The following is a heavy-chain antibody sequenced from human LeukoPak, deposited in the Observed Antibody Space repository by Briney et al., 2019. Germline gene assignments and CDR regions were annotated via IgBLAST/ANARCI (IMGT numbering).Heavy chain of an antibody. J-gene: IGHJ2*01. CDR3: ATIRDTAHRYWYFDL. D-gene: IGHD5-18*01. CDR2: MYYSGST. CDR1: GDSISSYY. V-gene: IGHV4-59*03. Sequence: SETLSLTCTVSGDSISSYYWSWSRQPPGKGLEWIGYMYYSGSTSYNPSLKSRVTMSVDTSKNQSSLKLSSVTAADTAVYYCATIRDTAHRYWYFDLWGRGTLVIVSS.